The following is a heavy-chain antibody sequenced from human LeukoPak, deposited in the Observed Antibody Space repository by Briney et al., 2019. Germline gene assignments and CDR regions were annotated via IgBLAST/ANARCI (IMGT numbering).Heavy chain of an antibody. CDR3: AKMSSRDPLDY. CDR1: GFTFSSYW. J-gene: IGHJ4*02. V-gene: IGHV3-23*01. CDR2: ISGSGGST. Sequence: GGSLRLSCAASGFTFSSYWMHWVRQAPGKGLEWVSAISGSGGSTYYADSVKGRFTISRDNSKNTLYLQMNSLRAEDTAVYYCAKMSSRDPLDYWGQGTLVTVSS. D-gene: IGHD6-13*01.